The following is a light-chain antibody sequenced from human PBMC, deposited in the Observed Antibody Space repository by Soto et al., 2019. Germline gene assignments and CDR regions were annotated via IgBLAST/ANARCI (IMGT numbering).Light chain of an antibody. CDR2: DAS. CDR1: QDISNY. V-gene: IGKV1-33*01. Sequence: DIQMTQSPSSLSASVGDRVTITCQARQDISNYLNWYQQKPGKAPKLLIYDASNLETGVPSRFSGSGSGTDFTFAISSLQPEDIVTYYCQQYDNLPLTFGGGPKVEIK. CDR3: QQYDNLPLT. J-gene: IGKJ4*01.